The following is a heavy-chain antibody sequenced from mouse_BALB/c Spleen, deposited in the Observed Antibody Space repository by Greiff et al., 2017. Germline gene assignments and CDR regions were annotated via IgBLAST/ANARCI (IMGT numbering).Heavy chain of an antibody. V-gene: IGHV5-6*01. CDR1: GFTFSSYG. CDR2: ISSGGSYT. Sequence: EVQLVESVGDLVKPGGSLKLSCAASGFTFSSYGMSWVRQTPDKRLEWVATISSGGSYTYYPDSVKGRFTISRDNAKNTLYLQMSSLKSEDTAMYYCARRLYYYGSSYGYFDYWGQGTTLTVSS. D-gene: IGHD1-1*01. CDR3: ARRLYYYGSSYGYFDY. J-gene: IGHJ2*01.